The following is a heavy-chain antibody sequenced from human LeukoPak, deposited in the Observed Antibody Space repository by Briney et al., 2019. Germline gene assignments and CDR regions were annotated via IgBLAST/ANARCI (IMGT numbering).Heavy chain of an antibody. Sequence: GGSLRLSCAASGFTFNNYNMNWVRQAPGKGLEWVSSISSSSSYIYYADSVRGRFTISRDNAKSSLYLQMNSLRAEDTAVYYCARGMTTVTTYWYFDLWGRGTMVTVSS. CDR2: ISSSSSYI. CDR3: ARGMTTVTTYWYFDL. V-gene: IGHV3-21*01. D-gene: IGHD4-17*01. CDR1: GFTFNNYN. J-gene: IGHJ2*01.